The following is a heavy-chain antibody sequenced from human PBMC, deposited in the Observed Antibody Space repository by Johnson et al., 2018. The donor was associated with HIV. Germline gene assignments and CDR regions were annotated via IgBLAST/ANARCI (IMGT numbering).Heavy chain of an antibody. CDR3: AGGVAVAFDI. CDR2: LYSGDNT. V-gene: IGHV3-66*01. D-gene: IGHD6-19*01. J-gene: IGHJ3*02. Sequence: VQLVESGGGLVQPGGSLRLSCAASGFTVSTNSMSWVRQAPGKGLEWVSVLYSGDNTLYADSVKGRFIVSRDNSKNTLYVQMNSLRAEDTAVYYCAGGVAVAFDIWGPGTMVTVSS. CDR1: GFTVSTNS.